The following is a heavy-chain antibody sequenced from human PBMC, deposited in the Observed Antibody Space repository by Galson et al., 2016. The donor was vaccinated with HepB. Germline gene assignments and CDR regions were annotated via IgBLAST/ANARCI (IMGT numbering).Heavy chain of an antibody. CDR1: GFTFSTYA. J-gene: IGHJ4*02. D-gene: IGHD2-8*02. Sequence: SLRLSCAASGFTFSTYAMSWVRQAPGKGLEWVSAISNSGSTTYYADSAKGRFTISRDNSKNTLYLQMNSLRVEDTALYSCAKEFVATGGVVGDYWGQGTLVTVSS. V-gene: IGHV3-23*01. CDR2: ISNSGSTT. CDR3: AKEFVATGGVVGDY.